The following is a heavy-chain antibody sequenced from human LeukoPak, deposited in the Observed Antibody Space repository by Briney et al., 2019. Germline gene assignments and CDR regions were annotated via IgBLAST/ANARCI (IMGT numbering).Heavy chain of an antibody. D-gene: IGHD6-25*01. CDR3: TRDGAAGGESAFYI. CDR2: IRRGANKYTT. J-gene: IGHJ3*02. V-gene: IGHV3-72*01. Sequence: PGGSLRLSCAASGFTFSDYILDWVRQAPGKGLEWVGRIRRGANKYTTEYAASVKGRVIISRDDSKNSLYLHMNSLKTEDTAVYYCTRDGAAGGESAFYICGQGTMVTVSS. CDR1: GFTFSDYI.